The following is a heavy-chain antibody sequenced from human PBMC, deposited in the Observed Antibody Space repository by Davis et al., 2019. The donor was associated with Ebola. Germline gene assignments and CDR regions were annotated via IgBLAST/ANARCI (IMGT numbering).Heavy chain of an antibody. CDR2: IKQDGSEK. CDR3: ASICSGGSCYSGNY. Sequence: PGGSLRLSCAASGFTVSSNYMSWVRQAPGKGLEWVANIKQDGSEKYYVDSVKGRFTISRDNAKNSLYLQMNSLRAEDTAVYYCASICSGGSCYSGNYWGQGTLVTVSS. D-gene: IGHD2-15*01. J-gene: IGHJ4*02. CDR1: GFTVSSNY. V-gene: IGHV3-7*03.